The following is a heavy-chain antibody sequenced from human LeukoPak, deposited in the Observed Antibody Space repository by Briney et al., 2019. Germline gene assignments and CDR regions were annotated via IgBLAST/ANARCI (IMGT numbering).Heavy chain of an antibody. CDR2: IYGGGST. D-gene: IGHD1-20*01. Sequence: PGGSLRLSCAASGFTVSNNYMNWVRQGPGKGLEWVSVIYGGGSTYYADSVKGRFTISRDNSKNTVYLQMNSLRAEDTAVYYCARDASFNWNDKRSYYGLDVWGQGTTVTVSS. V-gene: IGHV3-53*01. CDR3: ARDASFNWNDKRSYYGLDV. J-gene: IGHJ6*02. CDR1: GFTVSNNY.